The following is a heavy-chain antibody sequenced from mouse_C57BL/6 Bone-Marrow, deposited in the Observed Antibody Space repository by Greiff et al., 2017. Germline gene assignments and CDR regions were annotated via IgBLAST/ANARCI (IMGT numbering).Heavy chain of an antibody. CDR1: GYTFTDYY. V-gene: IGHV1-76*01. CDR2: IYPGSGNT. D-gene: IGHD2-2*01. CDR3: ARSDYGYDTFDY. Sequence: LQQSGASVKLSCKASGYTFTDYYINWVKQRPGQGLEWIARIYPGSGNTYYNEKFKGKATLTAEKSSSTAYMQLSSLTSEDSAVYFCARSDYGYDTFDYWGQGTTLTVSS. J-gene: IGHJ2*01.